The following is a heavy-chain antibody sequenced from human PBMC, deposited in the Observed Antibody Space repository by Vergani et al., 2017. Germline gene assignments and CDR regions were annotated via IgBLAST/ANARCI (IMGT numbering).Heavy chain of an antibody. V-gene: IGHV4-34*01. D-gene: IGHD4-11*01. CDR3: ARVNTETNGHLYYDDFMDV. CDR1: GESFTSYH. J-gene: IGHJ6*03. CDR2: IDHTGRP. Sequence: QVQLQQWGGGLLKPSETLSLTCVVNGESFTSYHWTWIRQSPGEGLEWVGDIDHTGRPDYNPSLKSRLTMSVDKSRNQFSLTLNSVTATDTAIYFCARVNTETNGHLYYDDFMDVWGQGTAVTVS.